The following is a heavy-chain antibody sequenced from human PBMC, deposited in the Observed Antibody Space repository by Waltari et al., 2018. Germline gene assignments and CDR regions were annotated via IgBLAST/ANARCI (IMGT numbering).Heavy chain of an antibody. CDR3: VIRSRAADGKVYFDY. V-gene: IGHV3-23*01. D-gene: IGHD6-13*01. J-gene: IGHJ4*02. CDR2: ISVSCGNT. CDR1: GFTFSSYA. Sequence: EVQLLESGGGLVQPGGSLRLSCAASGFTFSSYAMSWVRQASGNVLDWFSLISVSCGNTYYADSVKGRFTISRDNSKNTLYLQMNSLRVDDTAVYYFVIRSRAADGKVYFDYWGQGTQVTVSS.